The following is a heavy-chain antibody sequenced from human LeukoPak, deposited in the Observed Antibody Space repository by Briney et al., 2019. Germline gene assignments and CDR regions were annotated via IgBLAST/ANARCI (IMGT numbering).Heavy chain of an antibody. CDR1: GYSISSGYF. CDR3: ARGLQQLDWFDP. CDR2: IYHSGST. D-gene: IGHD6-13*01. V-gene: IGHV4-38-2*02. Sequence: PSETLSLTCSVSGYSISSGYFWGWIRQPPGKGLEWIGTIYHSGSTYYNPSLKSRVTISVDTSKNQFSLKLRSVTPADTAVYYCARGLQQLDWFDPWGQGTLVTVSS. J-gene: IGHJ5*02.